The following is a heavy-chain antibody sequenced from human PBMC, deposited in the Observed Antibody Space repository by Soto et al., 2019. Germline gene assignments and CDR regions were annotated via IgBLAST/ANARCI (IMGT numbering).Heavy chain of an antibody. J-gene: IGHJ6*02. D-gene: IGHD3-3*01. CDR3: ARGVTRFGGGYYHSGMDV. Sequence: QVQLVQSGAEVKKPGSSVKVSCKASGGTFSSYAISWVRQAPGQGLEWMGGTSPIFGTANYAQKFQGRVTLTADXXRXTXXMALSGLRSDDTSVYYCARGVTRFGGGYYHSGMDVWGQGTTVTVSS. CDR1: GGTFSSYA. V-gene: IGHV1-69*12. CDR2: TSPIFGTA.